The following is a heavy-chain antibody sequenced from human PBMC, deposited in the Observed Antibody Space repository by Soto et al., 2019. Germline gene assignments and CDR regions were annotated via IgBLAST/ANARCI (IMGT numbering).Heavy chain of an antibody. Sequence: QVQLVESGGGVVQPGRSLRLSCAASGFTFSSYGMHWVRQAPGKGLEWVAVISYDGSTKYYADSVKGRFTISRDNSKTTLYLQMNSLRAEDTAVYYCAKGRGYNWNYSPSDYWGQGTLVTVSS. CDR2: ISYDGSTK. CDR3: AKGRGYNWNYSPSDY. V-gene: IGHV3-30*18. D-gene: IGHD1-7*01. J-gene: IGHJ4*02. CDR1: GFTFSSYG.